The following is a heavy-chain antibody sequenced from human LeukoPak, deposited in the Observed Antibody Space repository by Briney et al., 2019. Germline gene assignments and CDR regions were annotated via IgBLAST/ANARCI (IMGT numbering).Heavy chain of an antibody. CDR2: IYYTGST. CDR1: GGSISTYY. V-gene: IGHV4-59*01. J-gene: IGHJ4*02. D-gene: IGHD6-19*01. Sequence: SETLSLTCTLSGGSISTYYWSWVRQPPGKGLEWIGYIYYTGSTDYNPSLKSRVTMSVDTSKNQFSLKLSSVTAADTAVYYCARTSSSGLVGGYYFDYWGQGTLVTVSS. CDR3: ARTSSSGLVGGYYFDY.